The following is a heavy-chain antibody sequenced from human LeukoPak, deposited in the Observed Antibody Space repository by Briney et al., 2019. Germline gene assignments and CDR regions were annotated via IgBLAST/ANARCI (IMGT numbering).Heavy chain of an antibody. CDR1: GDSFSSYA. CDR3: ARDSRPYYTGSGSYYKIGRFDY. D-gene: IGHD3-10*01. V-gene: IGHV1-69*04. CDR2: IIPILDIK. J-gene: IGHJ4*02. Sequence: SVKVSCKASGDSFSSYALSWVRQAPGQGLEWMGRIIPILDIKTYAERFQDRVTIELSSLRSEDTALYYCARDSRPYYTGSGSYYKIGRFDYWGQGTGVTVSS.